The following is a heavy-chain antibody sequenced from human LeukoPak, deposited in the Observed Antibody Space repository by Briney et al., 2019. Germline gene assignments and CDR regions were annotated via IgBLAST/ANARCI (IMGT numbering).Heavy chain of an antibody. J-gene: IGHJ3*02. CDR2: SGNKPNSYTT. Sequence: GGSLRLSCAASGFTFSSYGMHWVRQAPGKGLEWVGRSGNKPNSYTTEYAASVRGRFTIPRDESKNSLDLQMNSLKTEDTAVYYCTRGYSGGNWYAFDIWGQGTMVAVSS. CDR1: GFTFSSYG. D-gene: IGHD6-13*01. V-gene: IGHV3-72*01. CDR3: TRGYSGGNWYAFDI.